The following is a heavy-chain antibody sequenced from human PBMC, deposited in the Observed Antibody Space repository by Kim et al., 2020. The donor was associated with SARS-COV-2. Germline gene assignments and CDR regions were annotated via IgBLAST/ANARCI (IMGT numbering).Heavy chain of an antibody. CDR3: ARAPGDYVWGSYGYGVRGPEVYYFDY. CDR1: GYTFTSYG. J-gene: IGHJ4*02. CDR2: NSAYNGNT. D-gene: IGHD3-16*01. Sequence: ASVKVSCKASGYTFTSYGISWVRQAPGQGLEWMGWNSAYNGNTNYAQKLQGRVTMTTDTSTSTAYMELRSLRSDDTAVYYCARAPGDYVWGSYGYGVRGPEVYYFDYWGQGTLVTVSS. V-gene: IGHV1-18*01.